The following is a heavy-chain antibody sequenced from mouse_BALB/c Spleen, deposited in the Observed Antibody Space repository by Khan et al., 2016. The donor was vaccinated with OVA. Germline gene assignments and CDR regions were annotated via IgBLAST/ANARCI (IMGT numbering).Heavy chain of an antibody. Sequence: EVKLEVSGPGLVKPSPSLSLTCTVTGYSITSGYGWNWIRQFPGNKLEWMGYISYSGSTNYNPSLKSRISITRDTSKNQFFLQLNSVTTEETAKYYCARTARIKYWGQGTTLTVSS. D-gene: IGHD1-2*01. CDR1: GYSITSGYG. V-gene: IGHV3-2*02. CDR2: ISYSGST. CDR3: ARTARIKY. J-gene: IGHJ2*01.